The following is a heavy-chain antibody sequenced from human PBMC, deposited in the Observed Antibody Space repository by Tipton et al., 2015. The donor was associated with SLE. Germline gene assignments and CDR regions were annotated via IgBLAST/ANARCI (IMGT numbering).Heavy chain of an antibody. CDR3: ARDRYCSSTSCYWFDP. J-gene: IGHJ5*02. CDR2: IYYSGST. D-gene: IGHD2-2*01. CDR1: GGSISSYY. Sequence: LRLSCTVSGGSISSYYWSWIRQPPGKGLEWIGYIYYSGSTNYNPSLKSRVTISVDTSKNQFSLKLSSVTAADTAVYYCARDRYCSSTSCYWFDPWGQGTLVTVSP. V-gene: IGHV4-59*01.